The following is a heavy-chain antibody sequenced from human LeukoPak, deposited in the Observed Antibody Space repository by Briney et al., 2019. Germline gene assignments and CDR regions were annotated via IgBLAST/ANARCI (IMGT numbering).Heavy chain of an antibody. CDR3: ARETYCSGGSCYSEVDY. CDR1: GFTFSSYA. D-gene: IGHD2-15*01. Sequence: GGSLRLSCAASGFTFSSYAMHWVRQAPGKGLEWVAVISYDGSSKYYADSVKGRFTISRDNSKNTLYLQMNSLRAGDTAVYYCARETYCSGGSCYSEVDYWGQGTLVTVSS. CDR2: ISYDGSSK. V-gene: IGHV3-30-3*01. J-gene: IGHJ4*02.